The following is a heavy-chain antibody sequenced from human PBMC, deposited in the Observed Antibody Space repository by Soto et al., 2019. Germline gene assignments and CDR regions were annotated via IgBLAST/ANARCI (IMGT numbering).Heavy chain of an antibody. J-gene: IGHJ6*02. Sequence: PGGSLRLSCAASGFTFSSYWMSWVRQAPGKGLEWVANIKQDGSEKYYVDSVKGRFTISRDNAKNSLYLQMNSLRAEDTAVYYCARDHRVTIFGGVSYYYYGMEVWGQGTTVTVSS. V-gene: IGHV3-7*01. D-gene: IGHD3-3*01. CDR2: IKQDGSEK. CDR1: GFTFSSYW. CDR3: ARDHRVTIFGGVSYYYYGMEV.